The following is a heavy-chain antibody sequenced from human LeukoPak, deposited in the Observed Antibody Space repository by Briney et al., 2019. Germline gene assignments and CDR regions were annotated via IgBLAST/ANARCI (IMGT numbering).Heavy chain of an antibody. CDR3: ARDSAAAAAHYYYYMDV. D-gene: IGHD6-13*01. CDR2: IIPIFGTA. Sequence: ASVKVSCKASGGTFSSYAISWVRQAPGQGLEWMGGIIPIFGTANYAQKFQGRVTITTDESTSTAYMELSSLRSEDTAVYYCARDSAAAAAHYYYYMDVWGKGTTVTVSS. V-gene: IGHV1-69*05. J-gene: IGHJ6*03. CDR1: GGTFSSYA.